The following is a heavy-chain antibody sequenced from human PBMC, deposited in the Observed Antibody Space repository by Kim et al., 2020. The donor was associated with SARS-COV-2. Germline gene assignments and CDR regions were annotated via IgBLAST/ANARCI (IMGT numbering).Heavy chain of an antibody. CDR2: IANDGSAA. V-gene: IGHV3-74*01. Sequence: GGSLRLSCSASGFTFSTYWMNWVRQDPGKGLMWVSRIANDGSAAAYADSVKGRFTVSRDNAKNTLHLYMSSLRVDDTAVYYCARVAFRNSGTYWGSYDVHFGMDVWGRGTTVTVSS. CDR3: ARVAFRNSGTYWGSYDVHFGMDV. D-gene: IGHD3-10*01. J-gene: IGHJ6*02. CDR1: GFTFSTYW.